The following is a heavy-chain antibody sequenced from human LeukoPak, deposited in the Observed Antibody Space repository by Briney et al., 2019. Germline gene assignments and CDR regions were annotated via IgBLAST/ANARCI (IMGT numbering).Heavy chain of an antibody. CDR2: ISSSGSTI. J-gene: IGHJ6*04. Sequence: LSLTCTVSGGSISSRTYYWGWIRQPPGKGLEWVSYISSSGSTIYYADSVKGRFTISRDNAKNSLYLQMNSLRAEDTAVYYCAELGITMIGGVWGKGTTVTISS. D-gene: IGHD3-10*02. CDR3: AELGITMIGGV. CDR1: GGSISSRTYY. V-gene: IGHV3-11*04.